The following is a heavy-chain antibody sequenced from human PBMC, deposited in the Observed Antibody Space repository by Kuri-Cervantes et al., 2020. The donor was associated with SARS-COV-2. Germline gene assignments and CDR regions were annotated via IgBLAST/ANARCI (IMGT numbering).Heavy chain of an antibody. CDR2: LSVSGGNT. CDR1: GSTFSSYA. J-gene: IGHJ4*02. V-gene: IGHV3-23*01. D-gene: IGHD6-19*01. CDR3: AKDLAVAGSEDDS. Sequence: ETLSLTCAASGSTFSSYAMTWVRQAPGKGLEWVSSLSVSGGNTYYADSVKGRFTISRDNSRNTLYLQMNSLSAEDTAVYYCAKDLAVAGSEDDSWGQGTLVTVSS.